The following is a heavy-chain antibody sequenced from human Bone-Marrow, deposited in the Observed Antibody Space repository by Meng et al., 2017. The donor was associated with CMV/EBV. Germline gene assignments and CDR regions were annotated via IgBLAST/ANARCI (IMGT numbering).Heavy chain of an antibody. CDR2: INSNSGNK. V-gene: IGHV1-2*02. Sequence: ASVKVSCQASGGTFSSYTISWVRQAPGQGLEWMGWINSNSGNKNYEQKFQGRVTMARDTSISTAYMELSRLRSDDTAVYYCARIMIRGVINDAFDIWGQGTMVTVSS. CDR3: ARIMIRGVINDAFDI. CDR1: GGTFSSYT. D-gene: IGHD3-10*01. J-gene: IGHJ3*02.